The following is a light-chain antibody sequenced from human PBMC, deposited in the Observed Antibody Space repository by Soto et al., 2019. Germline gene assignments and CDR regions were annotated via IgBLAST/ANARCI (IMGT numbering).Light chain of an antibody. Sequence: EIVLTQSPATLSLSPGERATLSCRASQSVSSYLAWYQQKPGQAPRLLIYDASNRATGIPARFSGSGSGTDFTLTISSLEPEDFAVYYCQQRSNWTPFGGGTKVDIK. CDR1: QSVSSY. CDR2: DAS. J-gene: IGKJ4*01. CDR3: QQRSNWTP. V-gene: IGKV3-11*01.